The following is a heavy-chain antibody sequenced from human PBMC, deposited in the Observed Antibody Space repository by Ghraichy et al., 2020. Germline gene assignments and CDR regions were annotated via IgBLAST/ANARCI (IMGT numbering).Heavy chain of an antibody. CDR2: IDWDTKT. V-gene: IGHV2-70*11. J-gene: IGHJ6*02. D-gene: IGHD3-10*01. CDR1: GFSLHTSAMC. Sequence: SGPTLVKPTQTLTLTCALSGFSLHTSAMCVSWIRQPPGQALEWLARIDWDTKTYYNTSLKTRLSISTDTSRSQVFLTMTNMDPVDTATYYCARIRGGMWFGELSRDKYGLDVWGQGTTVTVSS. CDR3: ARIRGGMWFGELSRDKYGLDV.